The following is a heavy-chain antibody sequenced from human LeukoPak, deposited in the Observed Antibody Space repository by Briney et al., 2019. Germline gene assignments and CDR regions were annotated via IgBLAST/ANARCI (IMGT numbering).Heavy chain of an antibody. CDR1: GFTFSSYA. Sequence: PGRSLRLSCAASGFTFSSYAMHWVRQAPGKGLEWVAVISYDGSNKYYADSVKGRFTISRDNSKNTLYLQMNSLRAEDTAVYYRARPYYYGSGSYQTPSYYYGMDVWGQGTTVTVSS. J-gene: IGHJ6*02. D-gene: IGHD3-10*01. CDR2: ISYDGSNK. CDR3: ARPYYYGSGSYQTPSYYYGMDV. V-gene: IGHV3-30-3*01.